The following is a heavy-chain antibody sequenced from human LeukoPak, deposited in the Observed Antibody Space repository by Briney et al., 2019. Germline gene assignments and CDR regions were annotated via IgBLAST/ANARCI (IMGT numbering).Heavy chain of an antibody. J-gene: IGHJ3*02. V-gene: IGHV1-69*15. CDR3: ARGRDNTSYYYGSGSRNDAFDI. D-gene: IGHD3-10*01. CDR1: GGTFSSYA. Sequence: SVKVACKASGGTFSSYAISWVRQAPGQGLEWMGRIIPIFVTANYAQKCQGRVTITADEFTRTAYMELSSLRSEETAVYYCARGRDNTSYYYGSGSRNDAFDIRGQGTMVTVSS. CDR2: IIPIFVTA.